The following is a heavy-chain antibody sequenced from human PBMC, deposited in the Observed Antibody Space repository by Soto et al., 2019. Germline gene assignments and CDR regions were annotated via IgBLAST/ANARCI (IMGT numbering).Heavy chain of an antibody. CDR1: GFTFSSYG. CDR3: AKDVTGYCSGGSCPPQH. V-gene: IGHV3-30*18. Sequence: PGGSLRLSCRTSGFTFSSYGMHWVRQAPGKGLEWVAVISYDGSNKYYADSVKGRFTISRDNSKNTLYLQMNSLRAEDTAVYYCAKDVTGYCSGGSCPPQHWGQGTLVTVSS. J-gene: IGHJ1*01. CDR2: ISYDGSNK. D-gene: IGHD2-15*01.